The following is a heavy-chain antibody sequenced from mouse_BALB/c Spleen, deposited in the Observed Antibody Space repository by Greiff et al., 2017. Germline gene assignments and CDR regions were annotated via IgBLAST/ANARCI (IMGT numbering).Heavy chain of an antibody. V-gene: IGHV3-1*02. CDR3: ARGEDYGSSFYWYFDV. Sequence: VQLQQSGPDLVKPSQSLSLTCTVTGYSITSGYSWHWIRQFPGNKLEWMGYIHYSGSTNYNPSLKSRISITRDTSKNQFFLQLNSVTTEDTATYYCARGEDYGSSFYWYFDVWGAGTTVTVSS. CDR1: GYSITSGYS. J-gene: IGHJ1*01. D-gene: IGHD1-1*01. CDR2: IHYSGST.